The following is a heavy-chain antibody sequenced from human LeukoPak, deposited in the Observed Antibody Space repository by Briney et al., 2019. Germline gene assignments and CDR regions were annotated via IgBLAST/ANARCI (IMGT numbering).Heavy chain of an antibody. Sequence: GGSLRPSCAASGFTFSSYGMHWVRQAPGKGLEWVAVISYDGSNKYYADSVKGRFTISRDNSKNTLYLQMNSLRAEDTAVYYCAKGTVVYCDYWGQGTLVTVSS. CDR3: AKGTVVYCDY. V-gene: IGHV3-30*18. CDR1: GFTFSSYG. J-gene: IGHJ4*02. CDR2: ISYDGSNK. D-gene: IGHD2-21*01.